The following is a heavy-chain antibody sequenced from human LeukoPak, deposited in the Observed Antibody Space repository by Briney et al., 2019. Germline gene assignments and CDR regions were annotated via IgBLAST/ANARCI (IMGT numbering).Heavy chain of an antibody. V-gene: IGHV3-23*01. CDR1: GFTFSSYA. CDR3: LKPTVAGLKYGSGSPNWFDP. J-gene: IGHJ5*02. Sequence: PGGSLRLSCAGSGFTFSSYAMSWVRQAPGKGLDWVSAISCGCGSTYYADSVKGRFTISRNNYKNTLYLQMNSLRAEDTAVYYCLKPTVAGLKYGSGSPNWFDPWGQGTLVTVSS. D-gene: IGHD3-10*01. CDR2: ISCGCGST.